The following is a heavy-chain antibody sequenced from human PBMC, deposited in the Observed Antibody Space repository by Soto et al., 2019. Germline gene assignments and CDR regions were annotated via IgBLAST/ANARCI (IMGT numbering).Heavy chain of an antibody. Sequence: QVQLQESGPGLVKPSETLSLTCAVSGDSISSYYCMWIRQPPGKGLESIGYLYYGRSANYNPSLKGLVPLSVDTSTNQCSLTLSSMTAADTAVYYCALRSMAVVPEYWGQGTLVTVSS. J-gene: IGHJ4*02. V-gene: IGHV4-59*01. CDR3: ALRSMAVVPEY. D-gene: IGHD3-22*01. CDR1: GDSISSYY. CDR2: LYYGRSA.